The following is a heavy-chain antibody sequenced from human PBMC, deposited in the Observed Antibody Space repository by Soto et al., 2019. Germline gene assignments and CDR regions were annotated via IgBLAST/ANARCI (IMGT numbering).Heavy chain of an antibody. J-gene: IGHJ5*02. CDR1: GVTFSSYW. V-gene: IGHV3-23*01. Sequence: PGGSLRLSCAASGVTFSSYWMSWVRQAPGKGLEWVSAISGSGGSTYYADSVKGRFTISRDNSKNTLYLQMNSLRAEDAAVYYCAKRFWSGYFWFDPWGQGTLVTVSS. D-gene: IGHD3-3*01. CDR3: AKRFWSGYFWFDP. CDR2: ISGSGGST.